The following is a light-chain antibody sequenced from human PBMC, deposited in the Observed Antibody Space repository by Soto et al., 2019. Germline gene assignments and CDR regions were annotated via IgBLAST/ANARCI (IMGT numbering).Light chain of an antibody. CDR2: GAS. CDR1: QSVSSSY. J-gene: IGKJ5*01. V-gene: IGKV3-20*01. CDR3: QHYDSLPIT. Sequence: IVMTQSPGTLSLSPGERATLSCRASQSVSSSYLAWYKQKPGQPPRLLSYGASSRATGIPDRFSGSGSGTDFTLTISRLEPEDFAVFYCQHYDSLPITFGQGTRLDIK.